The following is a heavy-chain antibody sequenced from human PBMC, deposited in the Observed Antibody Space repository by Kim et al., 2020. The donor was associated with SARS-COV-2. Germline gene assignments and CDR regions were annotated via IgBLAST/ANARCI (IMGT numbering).Heavy chain of an antibody. J-gene: IGHJ2*01. Sequence: GGSLRLSCAASGFTVSSNYMSWVRQAPGKGLEWVSVIYSGGSTYYADSVKGRFTISRDNSKNTLYLQMNSLRAEDTAVYYCARTSVARVKYYDILTGYNNHYWYFDLWGRGTLVTVSS. CDR3: ARTSVARVKYYDILTGYNNHYWYFDL. V-gene: IGHV3-53*01. D-gene: IGHD3-9*01. CDR1: GFTVSSNY. CDR2: IYSGGST.